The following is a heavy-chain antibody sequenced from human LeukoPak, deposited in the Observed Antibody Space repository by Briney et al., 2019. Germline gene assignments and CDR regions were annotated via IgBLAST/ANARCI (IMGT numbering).Heavy chain of an antibody. J-gene: IGHJ5*02. Sequence: GGSLRLSCAASRFRFTNYAMHWVRQAPGKGLEWVAVVSSDGSIKDYADSVKGRFTISRDSNTLYLQMTSLRTEDTAVYYCARERTTVTYNWFDPWGQGTLVTVSS. V-gene: IGHV3-30*06. CDR3: ARERTTVTYNWFDP. CDR2: VSSDGSIK. CDR1: RFRFTNYA. D-gene: IGHD4-17*01.